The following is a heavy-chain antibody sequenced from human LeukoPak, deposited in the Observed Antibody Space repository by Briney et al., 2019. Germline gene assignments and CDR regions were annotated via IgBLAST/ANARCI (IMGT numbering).Heavy chain of an antibody. V-gene: IGHV3-23*01. CDR3: AELGITMIGGV. CDR1: GFPFSIYG. Sequence: GGSARLSCAGSGFPFSIYGMNWIRQAPGKGLEWVSGISPGGGPTYYADSVKGRFTISRDDSKNTLYLQMNSLRAEDTAVYYCAELGITMIGGVWGKGTTVTISS. D-gene: IGHD3-10*02. J-gene: IGHJ6*04. CDR2: ISPGGGPT.